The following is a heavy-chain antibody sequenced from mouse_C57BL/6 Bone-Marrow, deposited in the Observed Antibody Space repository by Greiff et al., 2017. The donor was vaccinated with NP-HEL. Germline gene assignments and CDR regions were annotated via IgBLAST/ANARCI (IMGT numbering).Heavy chain of an antibody. V-gene: IGHV1-80*01. D-gene: IGHD1-1*01. Sequence: VQRVESGAELVKPGASVKISCKASGYAFSSYRMNWVKERPGTGLEWIGQIYPGDGDTKYNGKFKGKATLTADKSSSTAYMQVSSLTSEDSAVYFCARGDYGSSRFGYAMDYWGQGTSVTVSS. CDR1: GYAFSSYR. CDR2: IYPGDGDT. J-gene: IGHJ4*01. CDR3: ARGDYGSSRFGYAMDY.